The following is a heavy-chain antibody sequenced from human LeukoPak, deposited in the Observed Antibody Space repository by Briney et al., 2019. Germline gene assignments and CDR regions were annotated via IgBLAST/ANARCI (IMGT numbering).Heavy chain of an antibody. CDR1: GASVNGYY. V-gene: IGHV4-4*07. CDR3: TRDDMDTPTFDH. Sequence: SETLSLTCIVSGASVNGYYWSWIRQPAGKGLEWIWRVFTSGGTSYNPSLKGRVTMSIDSSTNQFSLKLDSVTAADTAVYYCTRDDMDTPTFDHWGPGMLVAVSS. D-gene: IGHD5-18*01. J-gene: IGHJ4*02. CDR2: VFTSGGT.